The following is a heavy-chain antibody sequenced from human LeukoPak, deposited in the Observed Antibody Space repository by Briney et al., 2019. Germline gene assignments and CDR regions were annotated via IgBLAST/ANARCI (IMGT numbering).Heavy chain of an antibody. CDR2: INAGNDNT. CDR1: GYTFTSYA. Sequence: ASAKVSCKASGYTFTSYAMHWVRQAPGQRLEWRGWINAGNDNTKYSQKFQGRVTITRDTSASTAYMELNSLRSEDTAVYYCARDLGYCTGGTCYPNWFDPWGQGTLVTVSS. D-gene: IGHD2-15*01. CDR3: ARDLGYCTGGTCYPNWFDP. V-gene: IGHV1-3*01. J-gene: IGHJ5*02.